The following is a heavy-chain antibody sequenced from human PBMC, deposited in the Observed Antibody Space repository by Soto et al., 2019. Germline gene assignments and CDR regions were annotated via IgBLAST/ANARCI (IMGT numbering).Heavy chain of an antibody. CDR3: ARDLYIGSGWYYFDY. Sequence: GGSLRLSCATSGFTFSSYAMHWVRQVPGKGLEWVAVISYDGSNKYYADSVKGRFTISRDNSKNTLYLQMNSLRAEDTAVYYCARDLYIGSGWYYFDYWGQGTLVTVSS. D-gene: IGHD6-19*01. V-gene: IGHV3-30*04. CDR1: GFTFSSYA. J-gene: IGHJ4*02. CDR2: ISYDGSNK.